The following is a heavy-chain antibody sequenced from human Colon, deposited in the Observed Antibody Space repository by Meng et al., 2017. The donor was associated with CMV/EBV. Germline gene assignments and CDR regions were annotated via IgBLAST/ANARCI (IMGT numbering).Heavy chain of an antibody. D-gene: IGHD1-1*01. V-gene: IGHV1-18*04. CDR1: GYTFTSYY. CDR3: AREMERPQHKDAFDF. J-gene: IGHJ3*01. Sequence: ASVKVSCKASGYTFTSYYMHWVRQAPGQGLEWMGWITPYNNYTRFAEKFQGRVRMTTDTSTSTVYMELTRLTSDDTAVYFCAREMERPQHKDAFDFWGQGTMVTVSS. CDR2: ITPYNNYT.